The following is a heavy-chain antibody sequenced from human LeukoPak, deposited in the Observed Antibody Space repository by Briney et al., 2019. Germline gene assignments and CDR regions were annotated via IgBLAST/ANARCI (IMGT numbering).Heavy chain of an antibody. V-gene: IGHV4-39*07. CDR2: IYYSGST. Sequence: SETLSLTCSVSGGSVSISSYYWGWIRQPPGKGLEWIGSIYYSGSTYYNPSLKSRVTISVDTSKNQFSLKLSSVTAADTAVYYCARNPPGIPPDYWGQGTLVTVSS. CDR3: ARNPPGIPPDY. CDR1: GGSVSISSYY. J-gene: IGHJ4*02. D-gene: IGHD1-14*01.